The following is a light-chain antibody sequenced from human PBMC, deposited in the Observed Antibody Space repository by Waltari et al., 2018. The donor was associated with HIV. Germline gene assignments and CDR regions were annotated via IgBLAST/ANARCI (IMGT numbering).Light chain of an antibody. CDR3: SSYTSSYTVI. J-gene: IGLJ2*01. V-gene: IGLV2-14*01. CDR2: DVS. Sequence: HSALPQPASVSGSPGHSITISCSGSRSHVGGSNYVSLYQQHPSKAPKLMIYDVSDRPSGVSNRFSGSKSDNTASLTISGLQTEDEADYYCSSYTSSYTVIFGGGTKLTVL. CDR1: RSHVGGSNY.